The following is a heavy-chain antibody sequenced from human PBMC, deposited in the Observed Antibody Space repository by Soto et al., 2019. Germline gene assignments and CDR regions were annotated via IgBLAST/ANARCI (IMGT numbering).Heavy chain of an antibody. J-gene: IGHJ6*02. CDR3: ARGYYGSGSYYNSPSYYGMDV. D-gene: IGHD3-10*01. CDR1: GFTFSSYA. CDR2: ISYDGSNK. Sequence: PGGSLRLSCAASGFTFSSYAMHWVRQAPGKGLEWVAVISYDGSNKYYADSVKGRFTISRDNTKNTLYLQMNSLGAEDTAVYYCARGYYGSGSYYNSPSYYGMDVWGQGTTVTVSS. V-gene: IGHV3-30-3*01.